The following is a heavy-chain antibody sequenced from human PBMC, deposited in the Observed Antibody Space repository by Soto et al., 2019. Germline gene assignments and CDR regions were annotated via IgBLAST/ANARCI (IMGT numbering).Heavy chain of an antibody. CDR2: ISAYNGNT. J-gene: IGHJ5*02. V-gene: IGHV1-18*03. D-gene: IGHD2-2*01. CDR1: GFTFTSYG. CDR3: ARTPPPSGYCDITSCQNWSDH. Sequence: QVQLVQSGAEVKQPGASVKVSCKASGFTFTSYGFSWVRQAPGPGLELMGWISAYNGNTYYAQKFQDRVTLTTDTTTSTVDMDLRSLRSDDMAMYYCARTPPPSGYCDITSCQNWSDHWGQGTLVTVSS.